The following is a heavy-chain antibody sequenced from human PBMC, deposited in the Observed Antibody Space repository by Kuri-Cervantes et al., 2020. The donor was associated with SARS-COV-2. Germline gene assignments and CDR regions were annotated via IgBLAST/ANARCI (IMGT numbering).Heavy chain of an antibody. CDR3: ARDTGGTMIYYYYYYGMDV. J-gene: IGHJ6*02. Sequence: GSLRLSCAASGFTFSSYWMSWVRQAPGKGLEGVANIKQDGSEKYYVDSVKGRFTISRDNAKNSLYLQMNSLRAEDTAVYYCARDTGGTMIYYYYYYGMDVWGQGTTVTVSS. V-gene: IGHV3-7*01. D-gene: IGHD2-8*02. CDR2: IKQDGSEK. CDR1: GFTFSSYW.